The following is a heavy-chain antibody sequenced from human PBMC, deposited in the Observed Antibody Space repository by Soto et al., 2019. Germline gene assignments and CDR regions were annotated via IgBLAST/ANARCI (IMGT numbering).Heavy chain of an antibody. V-gene: IGHV4-59*01. CDR2: IYYSGST. CDR1: AGSISSYY. D-gene: IGHD3-10*01. CDR3: ARRYGSAFDI. Sequence: QVQLQESGPGLVKPSETLSLTCTVSAGSISSYYWSWIRQPPGKGLEWIGYIYYSGSTNDNPSLNSRFTISVDTSKIQFSLKLSSVTAADPAVYYCARRYGSAFDIWGQGTMVTVSS. J-gene: IGHJ3*02.